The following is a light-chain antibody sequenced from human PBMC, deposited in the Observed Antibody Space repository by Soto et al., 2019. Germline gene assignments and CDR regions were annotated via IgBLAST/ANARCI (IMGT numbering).Light chain of an antibody. CDR1: QSVSSY. CDR3: QQRRYWPVT. Sequence: EMVLTQSPAILSMSPGERATLSCRASQSVSSYFAWYQQKPCQAPRLLIYDASNRATGVPARFSGSGSGTDFTLTISSLEPEDFAVYYCQQRRYWPVTFGQGTKVEIK. V-gene: IGKV3-11*01. J-gene: IGKJ1*01. CDR2: DAS.